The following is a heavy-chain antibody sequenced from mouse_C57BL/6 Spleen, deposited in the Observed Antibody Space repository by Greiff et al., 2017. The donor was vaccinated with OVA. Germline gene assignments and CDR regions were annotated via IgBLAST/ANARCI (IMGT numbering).Heavy chain of an antibody. V-gene: IGHV1-63*01. J-gene: IGHJ2*01. Sequence: QVQLQQSGAELVRPGTSVKMSCKASGYTFTNYWIGWAKQRPGHGLEWIGDIYPGGGYTNYNEKFKGKATLTADKSSSTAYMQFSSLTSEDSAIYYCARSMAYGNYVFDYWGQGTTLTVSS. CDR2: IYPGGGYT. CDR1: GYTFTNYW. D-gene: IGHD2-10*02. CDR3: ARSMAYGNYVFDY.